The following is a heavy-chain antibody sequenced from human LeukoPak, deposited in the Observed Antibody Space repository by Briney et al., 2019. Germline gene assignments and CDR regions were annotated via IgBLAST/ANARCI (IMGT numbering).Heavy chain of an antibody. CDR1: GGSISSGGYY. Sequence: PSETLSLTCTVSGGSISSGGYYWSWIRQPPGKGLEWIGYIYYSGSTNYNPSLKSRVTISVDTSKNQFSLKLSSVTAADTAVYYWARGGSGIAVAGTAIDYWGQGTLVTVSS. J-gene: IGHJ4*02. CDR2: IYYSGST. V-gene: IGHV4-61*08. CDR3: ARGGSGIAVAGTAIDY. D-gene: IGHD6-19*01.